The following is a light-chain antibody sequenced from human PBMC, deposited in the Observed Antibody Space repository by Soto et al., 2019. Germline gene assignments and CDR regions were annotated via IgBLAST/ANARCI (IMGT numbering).Light chain of an antibody. CDR3: QEYNGNSGLT. CDR1: QNIRSW. V-gene: IGKV1-5*03. J-gene: IGKJ4*01. CDR2: SAS. Sequence: DIQMTQSPSTLSASVGDRVTITCRASQNIRSWLAWYQLKPGKAPELLIYSASGLESGVPSRFSGSGFGTEFTLTISSLQPDDFATYYCQEYNGNSGLTFGGGTKVEIK.